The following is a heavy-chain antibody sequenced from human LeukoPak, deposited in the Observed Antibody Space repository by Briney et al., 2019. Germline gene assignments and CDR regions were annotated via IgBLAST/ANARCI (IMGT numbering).Heavy chain of an antibody. V-gene: IGHV4-39*07. CDR1: GGSISSGSYY. J-gene: IGHJ4*02. CDR2: IYSGGIT. CDR3: WLEKVVAAYFDS. D-gene: IGHD2-15*01. Sequence: PSETLSLTCTVSGGSISSGSYYWSWIRQPAGKGLEWIGSIYSGGITYYNPSLKSRVTISEDTSKNQFSLKMTSMTAADTAIYYCWLEKVVAAYFDSWGQGTLVTVSS.